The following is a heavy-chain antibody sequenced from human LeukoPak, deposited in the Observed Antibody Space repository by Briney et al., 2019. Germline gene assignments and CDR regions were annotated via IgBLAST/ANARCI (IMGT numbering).Heavy chain of an antibody. CDR3: ARRGTVTTGGSYYFDY. J-gene: IGHJ4*02. D-gene: IGHD4-17*01. Sequence: GGSLRLSCAASGFTFSSYGMHWVRQAPGKGLEWVAVIWYDGSNKYYADSVKGRFTISRDNSKNTLYLQMNSLRAEDTAVYYCARRGTVTTGGSYYFDYWGQGTLVTVSS. CDR1: GFTFSSYG. CDR2: IWYDGSNK. V-gene: IGHV3-33*01.